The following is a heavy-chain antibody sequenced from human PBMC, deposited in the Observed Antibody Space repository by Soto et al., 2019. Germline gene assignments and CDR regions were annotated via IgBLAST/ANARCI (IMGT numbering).Heavy chain of an antibody. V-gene: IGHV4-39*01. J-gene: IGHJ4*02. Sequence: SETLSLTCTVSGGSISSRNYYWGWIRQPPGKGLEWIGSIFYSGSAYYNPSLKSRVTLSVDTSKNQFSLNLTSVTAADTAVYYCAKTQERDLPRVIDFWGQGTLFTVSS. D-gene: IGHD3-16*02. CDR1: GGSISSRNYY. CDR3: AKTQERDLPRVIDF. CDR2: IFYSGSA.